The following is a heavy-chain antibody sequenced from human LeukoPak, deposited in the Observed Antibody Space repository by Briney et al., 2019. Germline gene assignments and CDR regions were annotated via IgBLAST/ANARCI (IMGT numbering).Heavy chain of an antibody. Sequence: GASVKVSCTASGYTFTSYGISWVRQAPGQGLEWMGWISAYNGNTNYAQKLQGRVTMTTDTSTSTAYMELRSLRSDDTAVYYSARSLSGGGWFAELFDRGNWFDPWGQGTLVTVSS. V-gene: IGHV1-18*01. J-gene: IGHJ5*02. CDR1: GYTFTSYG. CDR3: ARSLSGGGWFAELFDRGNWFDP. CDR2: ISAYNGNT. D-gene: IGHD3-10*01.